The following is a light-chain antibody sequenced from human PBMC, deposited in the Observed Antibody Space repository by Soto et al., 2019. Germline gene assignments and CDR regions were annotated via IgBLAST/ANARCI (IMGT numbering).Light chain of an antibody. J-gene: IGKJ1*01. V-gene: IGKV3-20*01. Sequence: EIVMTQSPATLSVSPGERATLSCRATQTVNNKVVWYQHKPGQAPRLLIYGASNRATGIPDRFSGSGSGTDFTLTISRLEPEDFAVYYCQQYGSSGTFGQGTKVDI. CDR3: QQYGSSGT. CDR2: GAS. CDR1: QTVNNK.